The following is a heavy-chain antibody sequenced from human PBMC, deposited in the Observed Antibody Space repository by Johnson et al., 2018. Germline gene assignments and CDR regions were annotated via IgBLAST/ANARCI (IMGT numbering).Heavy chain of an antibody. CDR3: AGLGNDYGSSGWSSVLFQH. Sequence: VQLVQSGAEVQKPGESLKISCKGSGYSFTSYWIGWVRQMPGKGLAWLGIIYPGDSDTRYSPSFQGQVTISADKSIRTASLQWSSLKASDPAMYYCAGLGNDYGSSGWSSVLFQHLGQVTLVTVSS. V-gene: IGHV5-51*03. J-gene: IGHJ1*01. CDR2: IYPGDSDT. CDR1: GYSFTSYW. D-gene: IGHD3-22*01.